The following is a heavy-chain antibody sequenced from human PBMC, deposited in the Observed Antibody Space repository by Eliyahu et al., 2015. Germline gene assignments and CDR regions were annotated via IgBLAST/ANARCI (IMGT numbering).Heavy chain of an antibody. V-gene: IGHV4-59*01. CDR2: IYYSGST. CDR1: GGSISSYY. CDR3: AGGVGRGYKDY. Sequence: QVQLQESGPGLVKPSETLSLTCPVXGGSISSYYWSWIRQPPGKGLEWIGYIYYSGSTNYNPSLKSRVTISVDTSKNQFSLKLSSVTAADTAVYYCAGGVGRGYKDYWGQGTLVTVSS. J-gene: IGHJ4*02. D-gene: IGHD5-12*01.